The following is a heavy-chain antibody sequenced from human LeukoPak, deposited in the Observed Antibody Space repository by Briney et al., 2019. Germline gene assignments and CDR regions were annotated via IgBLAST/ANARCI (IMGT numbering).Heavy chain of an antibody. CDR3: ARWAHKLALFDY. CDR1: GDSVSSNSVA. Sequence: SQTLSFTCAISGDSVSSNSVAWNWIRQSPSRGLEWLGRTSYRSKWSDDYAVSMKSRITITPDTSKNQFSLQLNSVTPEDTAVYYCARWAHKLALFDYWGQGTLVTVSS. CDR2: TSYRSKWSD. V-gene: IGHV6-1*01. D-gene: IGHD6-13*01. J-gene: IGHJ4*02.